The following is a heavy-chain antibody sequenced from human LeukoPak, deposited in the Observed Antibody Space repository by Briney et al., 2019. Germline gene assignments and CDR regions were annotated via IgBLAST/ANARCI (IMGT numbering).Heavy chain of an antibody. CDR2: ISSSSSTI. J-gene: IGHJ4*02. CDR3: ARDQVAGTFDY. Sequence: PGGSLRLSCAASGFTFSSYNMNWVRQAPGKGLEWVSYISSSSSTIYYADSVKGRFTTSRDNAKNSLYLQMNSLRAEDTAVYSCARDQVAGTFDYWGQGTQVTVSS. CDR1: GFTFSSYN. V-gene: IGHV3-48*04. D-gene: IGHD6-19*01.